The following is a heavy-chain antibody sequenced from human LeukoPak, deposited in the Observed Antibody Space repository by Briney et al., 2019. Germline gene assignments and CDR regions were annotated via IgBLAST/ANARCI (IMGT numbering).Heavy chain of an antibody. CDR3: AGILPGSSWYGYYFDY. J-gene: IGHJ4*02. D-gene: IGHD6-13*01. CDR1: GYTFTSYY. Sequence: ASVKVSCKASGYTFTSYYMHWVRQAPGQGLEWMGIINPSGGSTSYAQKFQGRVTMTRDMSTSTVYMELSSLRSEDTAVYYCAGILPGSSWYGYYFDYWGQGTLVTVSS. V-gene: IGHV1-46*01. CDR2: INPSGGST.